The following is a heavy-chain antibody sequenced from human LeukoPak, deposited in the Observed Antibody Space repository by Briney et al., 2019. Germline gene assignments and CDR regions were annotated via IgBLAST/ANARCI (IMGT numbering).Heavy chain of an antibody. CDR1: GFTFSSYS. Sequence: GGSLRLSCAASGFTFSSYSMNWVRQAPGKGLEWVSSISSSSSYIYYADSLRGRFTISRDNAKNSLYLQMNSLRAEDTAVYYCAREATYSSSSSYYYYYYMDVWGKGTTVTVSS. CDR3: AREATYSSSSSYYYYYYMDV. J-gene: IGHJ6*03. CDR2: ISSSSSYI. V-gene: IGHV3-21*01. D-gene: IGHD6-13*01.